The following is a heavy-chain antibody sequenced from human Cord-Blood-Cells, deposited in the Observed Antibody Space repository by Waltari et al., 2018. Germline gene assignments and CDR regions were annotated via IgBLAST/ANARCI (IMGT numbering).Heavy chain of an antibody. V-gene: IGHV5-51*03. CDR2: FDPVDSDL. J-gene: IGHJ5*02. CDR1: GYSFTSYW. CDR3: ARRGIAAAGTADWFDP. Sequence: EVQLVQSGAEVKKPGESLKISCKGSGYSFTSYWIGWVRQMPGKGLGWMGIFDPVDSDLWYRPSFQVQVTISAYMSISTADLQWSSLKASDTAMYYCARRGIAAAGTADWFDPWGQGTLVTVSS. D-gene: IGHD6-13*01.